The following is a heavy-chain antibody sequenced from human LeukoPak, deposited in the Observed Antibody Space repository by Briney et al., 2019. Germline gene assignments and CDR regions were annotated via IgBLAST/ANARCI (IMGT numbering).Heavy chain of an antibody. J-gene: IGHJ5*02. CDR3: ARNRDYYGSGSAWFDP. V-gene: IGHV4-34*01. CDR1: GGSFSGYY. CDR2: INHSGST. Sequence: PSETLSLTCAVYGGSFSGYYWSWIRQPPGKGLEWIGEINHSGSTNYNPSLKSRVTISVDTSKNQFSLKLSSVTAADTAVYYCARNRDYYGSGSAWFDPWGQGTLVTVSS. D-gene: IGHD3-10*01.